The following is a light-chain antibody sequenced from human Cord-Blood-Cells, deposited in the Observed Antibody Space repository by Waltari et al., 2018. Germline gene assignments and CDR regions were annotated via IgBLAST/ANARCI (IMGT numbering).Light chain of an antibody. Sequence: QSALTQPASVSGSPGQSITISCTGTSSDVGGYNYVPWYQQHPGKAPKLRIYDVSNRPSGVSNRLSGSKAGNTASLTISGLQAEDEADYYCSSYTSSSTLVFGGGTKLTVL. CDR1: SSDVGGYNY. CDR2: DVS. J-gene: IGLJ2*01. CDR3: SSYTSSSTLV. V-gene: IGLV2-14*01.